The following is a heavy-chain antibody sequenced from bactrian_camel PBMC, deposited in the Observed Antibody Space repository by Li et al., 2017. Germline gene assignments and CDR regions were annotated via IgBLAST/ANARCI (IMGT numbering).Heavy chain of an antibody. J-gene: IGHJ4*01. D-gene: IGHD2*01. CDR3: AAQKCGAVSLSYFANYIPQPHEYTD. Sequence: HVQLVESGGGSVQAGGSLKLSCAVSGISSNDYCMAWFRQAEGQEREGVAAIDSYGSTSYRDSVKGRFTISQDNAKTALYLQMNDLNAGDTAMYYCAAQKCGAVSLSYFANYIPQPHEYTDWGQGTQVTVS. CDR1: GISSNDYC. V-gene: IGHV3S1*01. CDR2: IDSYGST.